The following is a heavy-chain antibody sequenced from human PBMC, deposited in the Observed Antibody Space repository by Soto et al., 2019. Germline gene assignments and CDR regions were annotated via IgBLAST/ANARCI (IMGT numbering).Heavy chain of an antibody. V-gene: IGHV4-34*01. D-gene: IGHD3-3*01. CDR2: INHSGST. CDR3: ARETFRITIFGVVDGYYYYMDV. CDR1: GGSFSGYY. J-gene: IGHJ6*03. Sequence: QVQLQQWGAGLLKPSETLSLTCAVYGGSFSGYYWSWIRQPPGKGLEWIGEINHSGSTNYNPSLTSRVTISVDTSNNQFSLKLSSVTAADTAVYYCARETFRITIFGVVDGYYYYMDVWGKGTTVTVSS.